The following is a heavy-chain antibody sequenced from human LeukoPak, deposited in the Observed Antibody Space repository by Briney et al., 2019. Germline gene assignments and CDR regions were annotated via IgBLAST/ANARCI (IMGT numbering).Heavy chain of an antibody. CDR3: ARLGRWLQSSAEYFQH. CDR2: IYPGDSDP. D-gene: IGHD5-24*01. CDR1: GYSFTSYW. Sequence: GESLKISCKGSGYSFTSYWIGWVRQMPGKGLEWMGIIYPGDSDPRYSPSFQGQVAISADKSISTAYLQWSSLKASDTAMYYCARLGRWLQSSAEYFQHWGQGTLVTVSS. J-gene: IGHJ1*01. V-gene: IGHV5-51*01.